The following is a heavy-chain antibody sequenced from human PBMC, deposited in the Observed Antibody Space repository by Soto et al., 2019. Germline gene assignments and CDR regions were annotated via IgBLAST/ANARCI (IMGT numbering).Heavy chain of an antibody. J-gene: IGHJ6*02. V-gene: IGHV4-59*01. CDR3: ARDITGTSLAFDL. Sequence: SETLSLTCTVSGGSISRYYWSWIRQPPGKGLEWIGYIYYSETTNYNPSLKSRVTISVDTSQNQFSLKLRSVTAADTAVYYCARDITGTSLAFDLWGQGTTVTVSS. D-gene: IGHD1-7*01. CDR2: IYYSETT. CDR1: GGSISRYY.